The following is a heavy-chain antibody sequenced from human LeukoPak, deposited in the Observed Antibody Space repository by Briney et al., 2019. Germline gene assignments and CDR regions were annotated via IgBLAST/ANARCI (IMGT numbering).Heavy chain of an antibody. CDR2: ISGSGGST. D-gene: IGHD6-19*01. Sequence: GGSLRLSCAASGFTFSSYAMSRVRQAPGKGLEWVSGISGSGGSTYYADSVKGRFTISRDNSKNTLYLQMNSLRAEDTAVYYCAKDQRQWLAYGMDVWGKGTTVTVSS. CDR1: GFTFSSYA. V-gene: IGHV3-23*01. CDR3: AKDQRQWLAYGMDV. J-gene: IGHJ6*04.